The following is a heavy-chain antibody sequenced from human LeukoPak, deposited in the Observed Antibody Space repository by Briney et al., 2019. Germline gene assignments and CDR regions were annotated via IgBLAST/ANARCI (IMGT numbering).Heavy chain of an antibody. V-gene: IGHV1-2*02. CDR3: AYRGDTYAYDH. CDR2: INPESGGT. CDR1: GYTFTDYH. Sequence: GASVKVSCKASGYTFTDYHIHWVRQAPGQGLEWMGWINPESGGTNYAQNLQGRVTLTRDASISTVYMEVNGLISDDTAVYYCAYRGDTYAYDHWGQGTLVTVSS. J-gene: IGHJ4*02. D-gene: IGHD5-18*01.